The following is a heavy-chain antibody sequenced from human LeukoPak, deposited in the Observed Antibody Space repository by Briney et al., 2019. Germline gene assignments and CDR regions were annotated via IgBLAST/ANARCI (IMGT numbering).Heavy chain of an antibody. V-gene: IGHV5-51*01. CDR1: GYSFTSYW. J-gene: IGHJ3*02. Sequence: GESLKISCKGSGYSFTSYWIGWVRQMPGKGPEWMGIIYPGDSDTRYSPSFQGQVTISADKSISTAYLQWSSLKASDTAMYYCARPNSVSGGAFDIWGQGTMVTVSS. CDR2: IYPGDSDT. CDR3: ARPNSVSGGAFDI. D-gene: IGHD2-8*01.